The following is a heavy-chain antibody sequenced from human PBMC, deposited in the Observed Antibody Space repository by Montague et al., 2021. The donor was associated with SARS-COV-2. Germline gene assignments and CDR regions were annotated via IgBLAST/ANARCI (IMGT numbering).Heavy chain of an antibody. D-gene: IGHD3-22*01. J-gene: IGHJ4*02. Sequence: TLSLTCTVSGGSISSGSYYWSWIRQPAGKGLEWIGRTYTSGSTNYNPSLKSRVTISLDTSKNQFSLKLSSVTAADTAVYYCARGRLYYDSSGYYFDYWGQGTLVTVSS. CDR2: TYTSGST. CDR1: GGSISSGSYY. CDR3: ARGRLYYDSSGYYFDY. V-gene: IGHV4-61*02.